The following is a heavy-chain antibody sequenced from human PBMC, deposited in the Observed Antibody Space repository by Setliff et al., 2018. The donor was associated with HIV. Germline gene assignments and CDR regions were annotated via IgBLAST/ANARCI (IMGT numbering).Heavy chain of an antibody. D-gene: IGHD3-10*01. CDR3: ARGLHLRITMVRGEYYGMDV. CDR1: GGSISSGSYY. V-gene: IGHV4-61*02. CDR2: IYTSGST. J-gene: IGHJ6*02. Sequence: PSETLSLTCTVSGGSISSGSYYWSWIRQPAGKGLEWLGRIYTSGSTNYNPSLKSRVTISVDTSKNQFSLKLSSVTAADTAVYYCARGLHLRITMVRGEYYGMDVWGQGTTVTVSS.